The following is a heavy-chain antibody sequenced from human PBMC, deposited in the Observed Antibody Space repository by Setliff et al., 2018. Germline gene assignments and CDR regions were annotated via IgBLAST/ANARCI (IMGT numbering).Heavy chain of an antibody. V-gene: IGHV3-7*01. Sequence: LRLSCVASGFTFSSHWMSWVRQAPGKGLEWVASIKQDGSEKFYVDSVKGRFTISRDNAKNSLYLQMNSLRAEDTAVYYCARDGNYYYYYMDVWGKGTTVTVSS. CDR1: GFTFSSHW. J-gene: IGHJ6*03. CDR3: ARDGNYYYYYMDV. CDR2: IKQDGSEK.